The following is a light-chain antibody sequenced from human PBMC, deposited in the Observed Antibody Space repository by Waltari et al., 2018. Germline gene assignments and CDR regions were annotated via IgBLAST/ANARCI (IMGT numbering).Light chain of an antibody. V-gene: IGKV3-15*01. J-gene: IGKJ2*01. CDR3: LQYSNWPLYS. Sequence: DIVMTQSPATLSVSPGERAILSCRASQSISNKLAWYQQKLGQAPRLLIFGATNRASGVPARFSGSGSGTEFTLTISSLQSEDFVFYYCLQYSNWPLYSFGQGTKLEIK. CDR1: QSISNK. CDR2: GAT.